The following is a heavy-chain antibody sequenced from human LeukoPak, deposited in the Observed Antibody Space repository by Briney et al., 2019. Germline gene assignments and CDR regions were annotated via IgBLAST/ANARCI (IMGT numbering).Heavy chain of an antibody. CDR2: ITGSGGST. J-gene: IGHJ4*02. CDR1: GFTVSSNY. V-gene: IGHV3-23*01. D-gene: IGHD3-22*01. CDR3: AKVSPYYDSSGYYQYYFDY. Sequence: GGSLRLSCAASGFTVSSNYMSWVRQAPGKGLDWVSDITGSGGSTYYADSVKDRFTISRDNSKNTLYLQMNSLRAEDTAVYYCAKVSPYYDSSGYYQYYFDYWGQGTLVTVSS.